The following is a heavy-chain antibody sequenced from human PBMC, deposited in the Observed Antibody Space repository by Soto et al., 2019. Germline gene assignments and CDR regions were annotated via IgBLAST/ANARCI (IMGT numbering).Heavy chain of an antibody. Sequence: SETLSHTCAVSGASISTGDWWSCGRQPPGKGLEWIGEIYHSGSTNYNPSLKSRVTISVDKSKNQFSLKLSSVTAADTAVYYCASVRGGYYYAMDVWGQGTTVT. V-gene: IGHV4-4*02. CDR1: GASISTGDW. CDR2: IYHSGST. D-gene: IGHD3-10*02. CDR3: ASVRGGYYYAMDV. J-gene: IGHJ6*02.